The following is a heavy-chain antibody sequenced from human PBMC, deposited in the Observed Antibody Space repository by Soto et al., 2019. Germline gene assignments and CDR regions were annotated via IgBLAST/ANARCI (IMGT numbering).Heavy chain of an antibody. J-gene: IGHJ4*02. CDR1: GFTFDDYA. V-gene: IGHV3-9*01. CDR3: AKDRALVLSFYFDY. Sequence: EVQLVESGGGLVQPGRSLRLSCAASGFTFDDYAMHWVRQAPGKDLEWVSGISWNSGSIGYADSVKGRFTISRDNAKNSLYLQMNSLRAEDTALYYCAKDRALVLSFYFDYWGQGTLVTVSS. CDR2: ISWNSGSI. D-gene: IGHD6-13*01.